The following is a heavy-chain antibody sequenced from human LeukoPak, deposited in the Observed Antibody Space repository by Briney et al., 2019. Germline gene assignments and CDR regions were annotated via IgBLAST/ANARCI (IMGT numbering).Heavy chain of an antibody. CDR3: GRVGYDSSGRFDY. CDR1: GFTFSDYY. D-gene: IGHD3-22*01. J-gene: IGHJ4*02. CDR2: ISSSGSII. Sequence: GGSLRLSCAASGFTFSDYYMTWIRQAPGKGLEWVSYISSSGSIIYYADSVKGRFIISRDNAKNSLYLQMNSLRAEDTAVYFCGRVGYDSSGRFDYWGQGTLVTVSS. V-gene: IGHV3-11*04.